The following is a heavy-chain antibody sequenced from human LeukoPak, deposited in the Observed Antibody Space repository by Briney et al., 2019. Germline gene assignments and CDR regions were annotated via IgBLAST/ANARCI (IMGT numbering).Heavy chain of an antibody. CDR2: ISADNGNT. CDR1: GYTFTNFG. V-gene: IGHV1-18*01. D-gene: IGHD2-2*01. Sequence: ASVKVSCKASGYTFTNFGFSWVRQAPGQGLEWMGWISADNGNTNYAQKFQDRITLTTHTSTSTAYMELRSLRSEDTAVYYCASGDIVVVPAAMPGGSYPFDIWGQGTMVTVSS. CDR3: ASGDIVVVPAAMPGGSYPFDI. J-gene: IGHJ3*02.